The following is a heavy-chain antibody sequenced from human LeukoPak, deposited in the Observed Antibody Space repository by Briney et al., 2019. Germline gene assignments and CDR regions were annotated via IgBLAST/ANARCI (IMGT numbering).Heavy chain of an antibody. Sequence: SETLSLTCSVSDDSITMYYWTWIRQPPGKGLEWIGYVDHTGSTNFNPSLNGRVSISRDTSKNLFSLRLRSVTAADTAVYYCARGELMVRGVMVSYYYYYMDVWGKGTTVTVSS. D-gene: IGHD3-10*01. CDR3: ARGELMVRGVMVSYYYYYMDV. V-gene: IGHV4-59*01. CDR1: DDSITMYY. J-gene: IGHJ6*03. CDR2: VDHTGST.